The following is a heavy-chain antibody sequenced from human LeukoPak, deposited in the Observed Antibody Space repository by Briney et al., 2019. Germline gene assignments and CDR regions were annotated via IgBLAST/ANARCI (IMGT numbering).Heavy chain of an antibody. CDR2: ISGSGGST. D-gene: IGHD3-10*01. J-gene: IGHJ6*02. V-gene: IGHV3-23*01. CDR3: AKGITMVRGVDPYYGMDV. CDR1: GFTFSSYA. Sequence: GGSLRLSCAASGFTFSSYAMSWVRQAPGKGLEWVSAISGSGGSTYYADSVKGRFPISRDNSKNTLYLQMNSLRAEDTAVYYCAKGITMVRGVDPYYGMDVWGQGTTVTVSS.